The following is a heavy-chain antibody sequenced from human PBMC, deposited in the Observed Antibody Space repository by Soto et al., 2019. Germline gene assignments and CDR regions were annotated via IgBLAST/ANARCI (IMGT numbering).Heavy chain of an antibody. Sequence: GGSLRLSCAASGFTLSSYEMNWVRQAPGKGLEWVSYIISSGRTINYADSVKGRFTISRDNSKNTLYLQMNSLRAEDTAVYYCAKDGRGDGKNAFHIWGQGTMVTVSS. D-gene: IGHD2-21*02. CDR2: IISSGRTI. J-gene: IGHJ3*02. V-gene: IGHV3-48*03. CDR3: AKDGRGDGKNAFHI. CDR1: GFTLSSYE.